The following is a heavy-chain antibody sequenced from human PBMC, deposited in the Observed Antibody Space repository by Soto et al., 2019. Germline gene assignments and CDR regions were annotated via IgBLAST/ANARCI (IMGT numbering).Heavy chain of an antibody. CDR1: GFTFSGYA. CDR3: AISVGGYYYGAFDY. V-gene: IGHV3-23*01. Sequence: GGSLRLSCAASGFTFSGYAMSWVRQAPGKGLEWVSAISGSGGSTYYADSVKGRFTISRDNSKNTLYLQMNSLRAEDTAVYYCAISVGGYYYGAFDYWGQGTLVTVSS. D-gene: IGHD3-10*01. J-gene: IGHJ4*02. CDR2: ISGSGGST.